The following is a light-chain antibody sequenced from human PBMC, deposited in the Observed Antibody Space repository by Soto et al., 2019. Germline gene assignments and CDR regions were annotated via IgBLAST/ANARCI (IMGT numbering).Light chain of an antibody. CDR2: GAS. Sequence: EIVLTQSPATLSVSPGESGTLSCRASQSVSNNLTWYQQKPRQPPRLIIYGASSRATGIPDRFSGRGSGTEFILTISRLQSEDFAVYYCQQYNDWLPYTFGQGTKVDIK. J-gene: IGKJ2*01. CDR3: QQYNDWLPYT. CDR1: QSVSNN. V-gene: IGKV3D-15*01.